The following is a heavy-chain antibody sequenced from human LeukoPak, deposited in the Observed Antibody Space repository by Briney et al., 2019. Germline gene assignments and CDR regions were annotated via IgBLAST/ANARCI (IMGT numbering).Heavy chain of an antibody. D-gene: IGHD2-2*01. Sequence: GGSLRLSCAASGFTFSSYEMNWVRQAPGKGLEWVSYISSSGSTIYYADSLKGRFTISRDNAKNSLYLQMNSLRAEDTAVYYCASERGTPDAMFPYSYYYYMDVWGKGTTVTISS. J-gene: IGHJ6*03. CDR3: ASERGTPDAMFPYSYYYYMDV. V-gene: IGHV3-48*03. CDR2: ISSSGSTI. CDR1: GFTFSSYE.